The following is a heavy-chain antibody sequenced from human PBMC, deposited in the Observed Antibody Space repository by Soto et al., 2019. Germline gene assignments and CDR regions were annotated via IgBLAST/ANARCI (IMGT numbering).Heavy chain of an antibody. J-gene: IGHJ4*02. V-gene: IGHV1-18*04. D-gene: IGHD3-3*01. Sequence: SVKVSCKASGYTFTSYGISWVRQAPGQGLEWMGWISAYNGNTNYAQKLQGRVTMTTDTSTSTAYMELRSLRSDDTAVYYCARVRGMIFGVVFAFDYWAREPVFPVS. CDR1: GYTFTSYG. CDR2: ISAYNGNT. CDR3: ARVRGMIFGVVFAFDY.